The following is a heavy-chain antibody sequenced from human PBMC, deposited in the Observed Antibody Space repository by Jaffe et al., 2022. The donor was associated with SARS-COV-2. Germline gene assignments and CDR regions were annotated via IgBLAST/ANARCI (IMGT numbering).Heavy chain of an antibody. CDR1: GFSLSTSGVG. Sequence: QITLKESGPTLVKPTQTLTLTCTFSGFSLSTSGVGVGWIRQPPGKALEWLALIYWDDDKRYSPSLKSRLTITKDTSKNQVVLTMTNMDPVDTATYYCAHSWGEYYYDSSGYYDYYMDVWGKGTTVTVSS. CDR2: IYWDDDK. V-gene: IGHV2-5*02. CDR3: AHSWGEYYYDSSGYYDYYMDV. D-gene: IGHD3-22*01. J-gene: IGHJ6*03.